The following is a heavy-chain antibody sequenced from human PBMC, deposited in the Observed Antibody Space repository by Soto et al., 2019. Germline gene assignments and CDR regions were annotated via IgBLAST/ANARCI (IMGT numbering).Heavy chain of an antibody. CDR1: GYTFTGYY. J-gene: IGHJ5*02. CDR3: ARVGQQLVRGWFDP. V-gene: IGHV1-2*02. Sequence: VASVKVSCKASGYTFTGYYMHWVRQAPGQGLEWMGWINPNSGGTNYAQKFQGRVTMTRDTSISTAYMELGRLRSDDTAVYYCARVGQQLVRGWFDPWGQGTLVTVSS. CDR2: INPNSGGT. D-gene: IGHD6-13*01.